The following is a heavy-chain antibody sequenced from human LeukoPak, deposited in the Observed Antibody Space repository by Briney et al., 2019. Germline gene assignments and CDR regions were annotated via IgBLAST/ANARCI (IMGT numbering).Heavy chain of an antibody. Sequence: ASVKVSCKASGGTFSSYAISWVRQAPGQGLEWMGGIIPIFGTANYAQKFQGRVTITTDESTSTAYMELSSLRSEDTAVYYCARDPKPAATPHAFDIWGQGTMVTVSS. CDR1: GGTFSSYA. V-gene: IGHV1-69*05. D-gene: IGHD2-15*01. CDR2: IIPIFGTA. J-gene: IGHJ3*02. CDR3: ARDPKPAATPHAFDI.